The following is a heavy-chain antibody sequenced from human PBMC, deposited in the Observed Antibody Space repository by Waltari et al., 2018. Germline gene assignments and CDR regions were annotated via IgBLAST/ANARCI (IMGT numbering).Heavy chain of an antibody. D-gene: IGHD4-17*01. Sequence: QVQLQQSGPGLVKPSETLSLTCTVSGASVTRYYWSWIRQTPGKGLEWLGHIHYSGTSNYNPSVKSRVTFSVDTSKNQFYLNMTSVTAADTAVYYCARRSMTVTSFDFWGQGTLVTVSS. CDR3: ARRSMTVTSFDF. J-gene: IGHJ4*02. CDR2: IHYSGTS. V-gene: IGHV4-59*02. CDR1: GASVTRYY.